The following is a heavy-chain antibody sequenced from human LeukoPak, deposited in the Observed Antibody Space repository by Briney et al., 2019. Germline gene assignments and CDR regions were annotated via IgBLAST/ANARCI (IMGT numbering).Heavy chain of an antibody. V-gene: IGHV1-3*01. CDR2: INAGNGNT. CDR3: ARASCRDGYDIDYFDY. D-gene: IGHD5-24*01. CDR1: GYTFTSYA. J-gene: IGHJ4*02. Sequence: GASVKVSCKASGYTFTSYAMHWVRQAPGQRLEWMGWINAGNGNTKYSQKFQGRVTITRDTSASTAYMELSSLRSEDTAVYYCARASCRDGYDIDYFDYWGQGTLVTVSS.